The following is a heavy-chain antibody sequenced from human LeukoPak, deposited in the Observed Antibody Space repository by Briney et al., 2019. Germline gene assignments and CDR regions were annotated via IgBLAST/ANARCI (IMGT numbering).Heavy chain of an antibody. J-gene: IGHJ6*03. V-gene: IGHV3-30*04. CDR2: ISYDGSNK. CDR1: GFTFSGYA. Sequence: GRSLRLSCTASGFTFSGYAMHWVRRAPGKGLEWVAVISYDGSNKYYADSVKGRFTISRDNSKNTLSLQMNSLRAEDTAVYYCARGGDFWSGYSRGYYMDVWGKGTTVTVSS. CDR3: ARGGDFWSGYSRGYYMDV. D-gene: IGHD3-3*01.